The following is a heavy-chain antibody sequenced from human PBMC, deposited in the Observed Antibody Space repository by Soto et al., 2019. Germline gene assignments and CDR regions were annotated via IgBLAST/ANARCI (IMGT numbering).Heavy chain of an antibody. CDR2: ISGSGDST. CDR3: VKSIGGIVQCGLGV. J-gene: IGHJ6*02. CDR1: GLTFSNHA. D-gene: IGHD2-21*01. Sequence: EVQLLESGGGLVQPGGSLRLSCAASGLTFSNHAMNWVRQAPGKGLEWVSVISGSGDSTYYADSVKGRFTISRDNSKNTLYLQMDSLRVDETAVYYCVKSIGGIVQCGLGVWGQGTTVSVSS. V-gene: IGHV3-23*01.